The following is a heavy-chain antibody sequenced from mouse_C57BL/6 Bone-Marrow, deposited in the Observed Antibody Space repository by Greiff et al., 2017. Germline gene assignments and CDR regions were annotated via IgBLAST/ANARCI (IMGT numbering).Heavy chain of an antibody. D-gene: IGHD1-1*01. Sequence: EVKLQESGPELVKPGASVKISCKASGYSFTDYNMNWVKQSNGKSLEWIGVIKPNYGTTSYNQKFKVKATLTVDQSSSTAYMQLNSLTSENSAGYYCARYNGSSYGYFDVWGTGTTVTVSS. CDR3: ARYNGSSYGYFDV. CDR2: IKPNYGTT. CDR1: GYSFTDYN. J-gene: IGHJ1*03. V-gene: IGHV1-39*01.